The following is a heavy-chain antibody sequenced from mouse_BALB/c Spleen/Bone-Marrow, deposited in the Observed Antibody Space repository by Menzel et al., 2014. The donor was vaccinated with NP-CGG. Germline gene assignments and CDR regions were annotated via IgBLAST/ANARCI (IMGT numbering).Heavy chain of an antibody. J-gene: IGHJ3*01. CDR2: IDPANGNT. V-gene: IGHV14-3*02. CDR3: AVYDYEGFAY. CDR1: GFNIKDTY. D-gene: IGHD2-4*01. Sequence: VHLQQPGAELVKPGASVKLSCTASGFNIKDTYMHWVKQRPEQGLEWIGRIDPANGNTKYDPKFQSKATITADTSSNTAYLQLSSLTSEDTAVYYCAVYDYEGFAYWGQGTLVTVSA.